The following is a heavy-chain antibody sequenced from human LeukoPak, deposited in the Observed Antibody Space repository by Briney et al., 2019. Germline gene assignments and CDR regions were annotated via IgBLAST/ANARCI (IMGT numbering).Heavy chain of an antibody. CDR3: AKGRIGLAGTNFYY. Sequence: GGSLRLSCSASGFTFSSYGMHWVRQAPGKGLEWVSGISPSGDNTYYADSVKGRFTISRDNSKNTVYLQVNSLRAEDTAVFYCAKGRIGLAGTNFYYWGQGTLVTVS. D-gene: IGHD1-1*01. V-gene: IGHV3-23*01. CDR2: ISPSGDNT. CDR1: GFTFSSYG. J-gene: IGHJ4*02.